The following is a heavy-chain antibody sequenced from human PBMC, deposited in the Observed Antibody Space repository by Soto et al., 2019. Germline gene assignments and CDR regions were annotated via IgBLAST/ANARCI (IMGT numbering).Heavy chain of an antibody. Sequence: GASVKVSCKASGYTFASYGISWVRQAPGQGLEWMGWINIGSGNTEYSQNFQDRITITRDTSASTVYMELSSLRSEDTAVYYCARDGGDCGYRLIYYYYIGMDVWGQGTTVTVSS. J-gene: IGHJ6*02. CDR3: ARDGGDCGYRLIYYYYIGMDV. D-gene: IGHD2-21*02. CDR1: GYTFASYG. CDR2: INIGSGNT. V-gene: IGHV1-3*04.